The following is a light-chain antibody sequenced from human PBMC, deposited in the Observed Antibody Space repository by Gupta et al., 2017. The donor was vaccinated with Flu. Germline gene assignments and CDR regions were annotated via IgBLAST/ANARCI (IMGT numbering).Light chain of an antibody. Sequence: SRLTQSPSSLSASVGDRVTITCQASQVISHYLNWYQQKPGKAQKLMIHDASKLETGAPTRSSGSGSGSEFTFTISSLQPDDTETYYCQHYEKLPPPLTFGGGTKVEI. J-gene: IGKJ4*01. CDR1: QVISHY. CDR3: QHYEKLPPPLT. V-gene: IGKV1-33*01. CDR2: DAS.